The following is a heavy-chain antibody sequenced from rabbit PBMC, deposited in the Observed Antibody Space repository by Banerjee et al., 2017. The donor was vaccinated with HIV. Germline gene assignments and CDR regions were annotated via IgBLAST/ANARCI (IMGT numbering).Heavy chain of an antibody. CDR1: GFDFSIYG. Sequence: QEQLVESGGGLVQPGESLKLSCKASGFDFSIYGISWVRQAPGKGPEWIAYIYPGFGARNYANSVKGRFTISSDNAQNTVFLQMTSLTAADTATYFCARDYGYAGSSYSRLDLWGQGTLVTVS. CDR3: ARDYGYAGSSYSRLDL. CDR2: IYPGFGAR. D-gene: IGHD8-1*01. V-gene: IGHV1S47*01. J-gene: IGHJ3*01.